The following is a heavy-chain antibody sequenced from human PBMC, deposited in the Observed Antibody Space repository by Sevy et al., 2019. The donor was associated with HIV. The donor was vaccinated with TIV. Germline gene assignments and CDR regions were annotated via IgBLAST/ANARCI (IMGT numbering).Heavy chain of an antibody. V-gene: IGHV3-9*01. CDR1: GFTFDDYA. Sequence: SLRLSCAASGFTFDDYAMHWVRQAPGKGLEWVSGISWNSGSIGYADSVKGRFTISRDNAKNSLYLQMNSLRAEDTALYYCAKDIRAITMVRGLTFDPWGQGTLVTVSS. J-gene: IGHJ5*02. D-gene: IGHD3-10*01. CDR2: ISWNSGSI. CDR3: AKDIRAITMVRGLTFDP.